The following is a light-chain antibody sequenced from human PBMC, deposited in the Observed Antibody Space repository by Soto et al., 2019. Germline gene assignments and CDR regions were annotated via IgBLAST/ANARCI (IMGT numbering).Light chain of an antibody. CDR2: GAS. J-gene: IGKJ2*01. Sequence: EIVMTQSPATLSVSPGESATLSCRASQSISSELAWYQQKPGQPPRLLIYGASTRATGVPARFTGSGSGSDFTRTISWLQSEDFAVYYCQQGHNWPLTFGQGTRLEI. CDR1: QSISSE. V-gene: IGKV3-15*01. CDR3: QQGHNWPLT.